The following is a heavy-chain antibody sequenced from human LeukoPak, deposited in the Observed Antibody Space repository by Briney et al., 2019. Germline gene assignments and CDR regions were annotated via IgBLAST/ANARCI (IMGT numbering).Heavy chain of an antibody. CDR1: GGSFSGYY. CDR3: ARSFSYSSSWPFGY. D-gene: IGHD6-13*01. Sequence: PSETLSLTCAVYGGSFSGYYWSWIRQPPGKGLEWIGEINHSGSTNYNLSLKSRVTISVDTSKNQFSLKLSSVTAADTAVYYCARSFSYSSSWPFGYWGQGTLVTVSS. J-gene: IGHJ4*02. CDR2: INHSGST. V-gene: IGHV4-34*01.